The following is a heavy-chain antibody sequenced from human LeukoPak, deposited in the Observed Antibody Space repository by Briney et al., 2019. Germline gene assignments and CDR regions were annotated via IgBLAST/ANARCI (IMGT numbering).Heavy chain of an antibody. J-gene: IGHJ4*02. CDR2: IYYNDGK. CDR3: AHLVVTIDWRSYFDY. CDR1: DISLSTPGMG. V-gene: IGHV2-5*01. D-gene: IGHD3-9*01. Sequence: SGPTLVKPTQTLTLTCTFSDISLSTPGMGVGWIRQPPGKALEWLAFIYYNDGKRYSPSLRSRLTITRDTSKNQVVLAMTNMDPVDTATYYCAHLVVTIDWRSYFDYWGQGALVTVSS.